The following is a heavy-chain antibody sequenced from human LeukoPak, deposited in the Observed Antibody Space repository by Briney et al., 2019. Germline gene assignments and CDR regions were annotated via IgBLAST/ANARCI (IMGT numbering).Heavy chain of an antibody. J-gene: IGHJ4*02. CDR1: GGSISSSNYY. CDR3: ARHEAQDFDY. CDR2: IYYSGTT. Sequence: SETLSLTCTVSGGSISSSNYYWGWIRQPPGKGLEWIGGIYYSGTTYYSSSLKSRVTISVDTSKNQFSLKLSSVTATDTAVYYCARHEAQDFDYWGQGTLVTVSS. V-gene: IGHV4-39*01.